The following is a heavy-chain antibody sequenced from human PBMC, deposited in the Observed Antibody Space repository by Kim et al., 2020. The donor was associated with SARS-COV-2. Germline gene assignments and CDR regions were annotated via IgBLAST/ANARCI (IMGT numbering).Heavy chain of an antibody. CDR1: GFTFSSYA. V-gene: IGHV3-30*04. D-gene: IGHD1-26*01. CDR3: ARVGGNTLIEWELPFDY. Sequence: GGSLRLSCAASGFTFSSYAMHWVRQAPGKGLEWVAVISYDGSNKYYADSVKGRFTISRDNSKNTLYLQMNSLRAEDTAVYYCARVGGNTLIEWELPFDYWGQGTLVTVSS. J-gene: IGHJ4*02. CDR2: ISYDGSNK.